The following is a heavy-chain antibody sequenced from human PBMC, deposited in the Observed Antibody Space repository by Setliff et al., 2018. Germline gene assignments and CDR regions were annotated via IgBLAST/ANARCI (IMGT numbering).Heavy chain of an antibody. D-gene: IGHD5-18*01. V-gene: IGHV1-69*05. J-gene: IGHJ6*03. CDR3: AREGVDTRSSTDYRYYMDV. CDR2: TIPIFGTT. Sequence: ASVKVSCKASGGTLSSYGISWVRQAPGQGLEWMGGTIPIFGTTDYAQKFQGRVTIITDESTSTAYMELRSLRTEDTAVYYCAREGVDTRSSTDYRYYMDVWGKGTTVTVSS. CDR1: GGTLSSYG.